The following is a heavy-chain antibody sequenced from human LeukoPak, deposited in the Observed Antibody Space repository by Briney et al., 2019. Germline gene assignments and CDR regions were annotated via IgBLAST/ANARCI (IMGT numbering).Heavy chain of an antibody. CDR3: ARETDSTLFDY. J-gene: IGHJ4*02. D-gene: IGHD2-2*01. CDR2: ISSSSSYI. Sequence: GGSLRLSCAASGFTFSTYTMNWVRQAPGKGLEWVSSISSSSSYIYYADSLKGRFTISRDNAKNSLYLQMNSLRAEDTAIYYCARETDSTLFDYWGQGTLVAVSS. V-gene: IGHV3-21*01. CDR1: GFTFSTYT.